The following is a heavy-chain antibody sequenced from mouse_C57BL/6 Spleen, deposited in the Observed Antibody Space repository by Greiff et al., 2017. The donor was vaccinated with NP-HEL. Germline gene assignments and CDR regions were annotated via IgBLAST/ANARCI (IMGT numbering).Heavy chain of an antibody. CDR3: ARDSYDWYFDV. V-gene: IGHV3-6*01. CDR1: GYSITSGYY. CDR2: ISYDGSN. D-gene: IGHD2-12*01. J-gene: IGHJ1*03. Sequence: EVQRVESGPGLVKPSQSLSLTCSVTGYSITSGYYWNWIRQFPGNKLEWMGYISYDGSNNYNPSLKNRISITRDTSKNQFFLKLNSVTTEDTATYYCARDSYDWYFDVWGTGTTVTVSS.